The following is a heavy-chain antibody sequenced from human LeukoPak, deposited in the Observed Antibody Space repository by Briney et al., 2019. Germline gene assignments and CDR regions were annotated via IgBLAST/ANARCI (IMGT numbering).Heavy chain of an antibody. Sequence: PGGSLRLSCAASGFPFSSYSMRWVRQAPGKGLEWLSYISSSSTTIYNADSVRGRFTISRDNAKNSLFLQMNSLRAEDTAVYSCARGGGFCGSTSCYGIDSWGQGTLVTVSS. J-gene: IGHJ4*02. V-gene: IGHV3-48*01. D-gene: IGHD2-2*01. CDR1: GFPFSSYS. CDR3: ARGGGFCGSTSCYGIDS. CDR2: ISSSSTTI.